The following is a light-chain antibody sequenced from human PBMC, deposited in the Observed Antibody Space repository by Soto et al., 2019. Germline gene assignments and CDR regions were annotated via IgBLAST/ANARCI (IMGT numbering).Light chain of an antibody. CDR2: DAS. V-gene: IGKV3D-20*01. J-gene: IGKJ1*01. Sequence: EIVLTQSPSTLSLSPGERATLSCGASQSVGSSLAWYQQKPGQAPRLLIYDASNRATGIPARFSGSGSGTDFTLTISGLQPEDFEVYYCQQYGTSPGTFGQGTKVDIK. CDR1: QSVGSS. CDR3: QQYGTSPGT.